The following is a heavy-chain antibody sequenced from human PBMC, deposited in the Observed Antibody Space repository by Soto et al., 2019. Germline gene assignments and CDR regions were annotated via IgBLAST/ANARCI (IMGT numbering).Heavy chain of an antibody. J-gene: IGHJ5*02. D-gene: IGHD6-19*01. Sequence: PSETLSLTCTVSGGSISSSSYYWGWIRQPPGKGLEWIGSIYYSGSTYYNPSLKSRVTISVDTSKNQFSLKLSSVTAADTAVYYCARLPSGIAVALSWFDPWGQGTLVTVSS. CDR2: IYYSGST. V-gene: IGHV4-39*01. CDR1: GGSISSSSYY. CDR3: ARLPSGIAVALSWFDP.